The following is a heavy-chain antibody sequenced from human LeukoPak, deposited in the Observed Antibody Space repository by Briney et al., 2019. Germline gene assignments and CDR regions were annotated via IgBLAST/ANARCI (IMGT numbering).Heavy chain of an antibody. Sequence: SETLSLTCTVSGGSISSYYWSWIRQPPGQGLEWIGYIYYSGSTNYNPSLKSRVTISVDTSKNQFSLKLSSVTAADTAVYYCATASSSSGWYYSDYWGQGTLVTVSS. D-gene: IGHD6-19*01. J-gene: IGHJ4*02. V-gene: IGHV4-59*01. CDR3: ATASSSSGWYYSDY. CDR1: GGSISSYY. CDR2: IYYSGST.